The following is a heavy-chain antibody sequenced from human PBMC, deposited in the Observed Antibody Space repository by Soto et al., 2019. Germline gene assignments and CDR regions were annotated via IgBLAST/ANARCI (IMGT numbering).Heavy chain of an antibody. Sequence: QVQLVESGGGVVQPGRSLRLSCAASGFTFSSYGMHWVRQAPGKGLEWVAVISYDGSNKYYADSVKGRFTISRDNSKNTLYLQMNSLRAEDTAVYYCAKDIVTVVQHYYFDYWGQGTLVTVSS. J-gene: IGHJ4*02. CDR2: ISYDGSNK. V-gene: IGHV3-30*18. CDR1: GFTFSSYG. D-gene: IGHD1-1*01. CDR3: AKDIVTVVQHYYFDY.